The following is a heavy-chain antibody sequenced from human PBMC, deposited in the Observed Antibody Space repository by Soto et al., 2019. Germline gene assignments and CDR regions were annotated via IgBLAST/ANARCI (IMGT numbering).Heavy chain of an antibody. J-gene: IGHJ4*01. CDR3: ARGLNKAALSFEY. D-gene: IGHD6-25*01. V-gene: IGHV3-20*04. CDR1: GFTFDNYA. Sequence: PGGSLRLSCTVSGFTFDNYAMSWVRQVPGKGLEWISGINWNGASAGYADSVKGRFTISRDNAKNSLYLQMNSLRAEDTALYYCARGLNKAALSFEYWGQGTLVTVSS. CDR2: INWNGASA.